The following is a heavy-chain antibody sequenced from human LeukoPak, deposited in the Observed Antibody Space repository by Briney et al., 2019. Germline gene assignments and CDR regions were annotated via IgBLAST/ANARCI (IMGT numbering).Heavy chain of an antibody. CDR2: IYYSGST. CDR3: ARVGAARLGWYFDL. Sequence: PSETLSLTCTVSGGSISSYYWSWIRQPPGKGLEWIGYIYYSGSTNYKPSLKSRVTISVDTSKNQFSLKLSSVTAADTAVYYCARVGAARLGWYFDLWGRGTLVTVSS. V-gene: IGHV4-59*01. D-gene: IGHD6-6*01. J-gene: IGHJ2*01. CDR1: GGSISSYY.